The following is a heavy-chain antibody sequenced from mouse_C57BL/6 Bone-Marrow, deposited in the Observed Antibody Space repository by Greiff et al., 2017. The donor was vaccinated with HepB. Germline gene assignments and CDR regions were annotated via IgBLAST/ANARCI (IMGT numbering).Heavy chain of an antibody. CDR1: GFTFSSYA. CDR3: TRDYYGSPGRYFDV. J-gene: IGHJ1*03. Sequence: EVKLVQSGDGLVKPGGSLKLSCAASGFTFSSYAMSWVRQTPEQRLEWVAYICSGGDYIYYADTLKGRFTIARDNARNTLYLQMSRLKSEDTAMYYCTRDYYGSPGRYFDVWGTGTTITVTA. V-gene: IGHV5-9-1*02. CDR2: ICSGGDYI. D-gene: IGHD1-1*01.